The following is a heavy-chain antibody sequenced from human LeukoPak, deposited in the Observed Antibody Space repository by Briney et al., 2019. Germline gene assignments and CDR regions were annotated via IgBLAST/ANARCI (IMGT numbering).Heavy chain of an antibody. D-gene: IGHD4/OR15-4a*01. CDR3: AKGLARFGYGALLDY. CDR2: ISDDGPNK. CDR1: GFTFNDHY. J-gene: IGHJ4*02. V-gene: IGHV3-30*18. Sequence: GGSLRLSCATSGFTFNDHYLGWVRQAPGKGLEWVAVISDDGPNKYYADSVRGRFTISRDNSKNTQYLQMNSLRSEDTAVYYCAKGLARFGYGALLDYWGQGTLVTVSS.